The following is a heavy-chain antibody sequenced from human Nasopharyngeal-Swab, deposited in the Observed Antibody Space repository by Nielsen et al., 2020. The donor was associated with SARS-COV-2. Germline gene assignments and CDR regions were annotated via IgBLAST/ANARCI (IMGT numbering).Heavy chain of an antibody. CDR2: IYYSGST. D-gene: IGHD1-26*01. Sequence: SETLSLTCTVSGGSISSYYWSWIRQPPGKGLEWIGYIYYSGSTNYNPSLKSRVTISVDTSKNQFSLKLSSVTAADTAVYYCARESGRDSGWFDPWGQGTLVTVSS. CDR3: ARESGRDSGWFDP. V-gene: IGHV4-59*01. J-gene: IGHJ5*02. CDR1: GGSISSYY.